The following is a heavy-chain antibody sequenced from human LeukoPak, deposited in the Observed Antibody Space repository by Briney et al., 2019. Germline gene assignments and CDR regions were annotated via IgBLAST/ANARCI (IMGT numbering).Heavy chain of an antibody. CDR2: ISSSSYI. D-gene: IGHD2-2*01. CDR1: GFTFSSYS. J-gene: IGHJ3*02. CDR3: AREGLYCSSTSCHVDAFDI. Sequence: GGSLRLSCAASGFTFSSYSMNWVRQAPGKGLEWVSSISSSSYIYYADSVKGRFTISRDNAKNSLYLQMNSLRAEDTAVYYCAREGLYCSSTSCHVDAFDIWGQGTMVTVSS. V-gene: IGHV3-21*01.